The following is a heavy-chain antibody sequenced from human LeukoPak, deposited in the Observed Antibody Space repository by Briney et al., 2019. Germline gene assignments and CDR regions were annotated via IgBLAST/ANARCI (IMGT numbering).Heavy chain of an antibody. Sequence: GGSLRLSCAASGFTFDDYAMPWVRQVPGKGLEWVSGISWKSGTIGYADSAKGRFTISRDNANNSLYLQMNSLRAEDTAIYYSAKDGDDSSGYYPGYYGMDVWGQRTTVTVSS. CDR1: GFTFDDYA. J-gene: IGHJ6*02. D-gene: IGHD3-22*01. CDR3: AKDGDDSSGYYPGYYGMDV. V-gene: IGHV3-9*01. CDR2: ISWKSGTI.